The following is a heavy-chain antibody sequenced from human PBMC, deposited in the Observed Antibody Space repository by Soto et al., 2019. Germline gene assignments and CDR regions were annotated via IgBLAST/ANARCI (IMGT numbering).Heavy chain of an antibody. D-gene: IGHD3-16*01. J-gene: IGHJ6*02. V-gene: IGHV4-61*01. CDR3: ARWGVGMDV. CDR2: ILYSGST. CDR1: GGSVSSSYY. Sequence: TGTLRLTGTVSGGSVSSSYYWSWVRQPPGKGLEWLGYILYSGSTNYNPSLKSRVTISIDTSTKQFSLKLSSITAADTAVYYWARWGVGMDVWGQGTTVTGPS.